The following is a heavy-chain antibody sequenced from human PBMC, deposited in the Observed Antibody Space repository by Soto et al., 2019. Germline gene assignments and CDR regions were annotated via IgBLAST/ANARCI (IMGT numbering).Heavy chain of an antibody. J-gene: IGHJ3*02. V-gene: IGHV4-31*03. CDR3: ARGGLYGDYFAFDI. CDR1: GGSISSGGYY. Sequence: PSETLSLTCTVSGGSISSGGYYWSWIRQHPGKGLEWIGYIYYSGSTYYNPSLKSRVTISVDTSKNQFSLKLSSVTAADTAVYYCARGGLYGDYFAFDIWGQGTMVTVSS. CDR2: IYYSGST. D-gene: IGHD4-17*01.